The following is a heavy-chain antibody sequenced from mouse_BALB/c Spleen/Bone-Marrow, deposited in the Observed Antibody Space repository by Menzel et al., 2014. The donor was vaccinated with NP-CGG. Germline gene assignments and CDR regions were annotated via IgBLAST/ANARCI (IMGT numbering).Heavy chain of an antibody. V-gene: IGHV2-6-7*01. Sequence: QVQLQQSGPGLVAPSQSLSITCTDSGFSFTGYGVNWVRQPPGKGLEWLGMIWGDGSTDYNSALKSRLSISKDNSKSQVFLKMNSLQTDDTARYYCARTLGHYAMDYWGQGTSVTVPS. J-gene: IGHJ4*01. CDR1: GFSFTGYG. D-gene: IGHD4-1*01. CDR3: ARTLGHYAMDY. CDR2: IWGDGST.